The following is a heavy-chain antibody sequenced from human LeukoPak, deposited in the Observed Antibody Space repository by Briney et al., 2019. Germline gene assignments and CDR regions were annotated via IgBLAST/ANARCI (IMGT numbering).Heavy chain of an antibody. D-gene: IGHD1-26*01. CDR2: ISSSGSTI. Sequence: KSGGSLRLSCAASGFTFSDYYMSWIRQAPGKGLEWVSYISSSGSTIYYADSVKGRFTISGDNAKNSLYLQMNSLRAEDTAVYYCARKWELLPLVYWGQGTLVTVSS. CDR1: GFTFSDYY. V-gene: IGHV3-11*01. J-gene: IGHJ4*02. CDR3: ARKWELLPLVY.